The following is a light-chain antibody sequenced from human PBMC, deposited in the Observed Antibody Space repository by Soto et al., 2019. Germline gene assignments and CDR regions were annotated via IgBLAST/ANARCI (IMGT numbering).Light chain of an antibody. CDR2: GAS. J-gene: IGKJ4*01. CDR1: QSVNIY. V-gene: IGKV3D-15*01. Sequence: EIVMTQSPATLSVSLGERATLSCRASQSVNIYLAWYQQKPGQAPRLLIFGASSRATGIPARFSGSGSGTEFNLTISSLQSEDFAVYCCQQYYDWLRLTFGGGTKVDIK. CDR3: QQYYDWLRLT.